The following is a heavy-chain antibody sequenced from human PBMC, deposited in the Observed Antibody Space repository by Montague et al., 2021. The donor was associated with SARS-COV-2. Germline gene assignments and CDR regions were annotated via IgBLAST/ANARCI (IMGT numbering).Heavy chain of an antibody. V-gene: IGHV4-34*01. CDR3: ARGRVGITVILVGIGYSYYFDI. Sequence: SETLSLTCAVSGGSFNNYYWSWIRQPPGKGLEWIGQVNHSGSTNYNPSLKSRVTISVDTSKNQFSLKLRSMTAADTAVYYCARGRVGITVILVGIGYSYYFDIWGQGTMVTVSS. D-gene: IGHD3-22*01. CDR2: VNHSGST. CDR1: GGSFNNYY. J-gene: IGHJ4*01.